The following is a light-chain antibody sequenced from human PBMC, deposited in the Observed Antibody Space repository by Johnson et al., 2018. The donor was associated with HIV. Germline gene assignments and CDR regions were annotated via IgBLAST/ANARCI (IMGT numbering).Light chain of an antibody. V-gene: IGLV1-51*01. CDR1: SSNIGNNY. CDR2: DNN. Sequence: QSVLTQPPSVSAAPGQKVTISCSGSSSNIGNNYVSWYQQLPGTAPKLLIYDNNKRPSGIPDRFSGSKSGTSATLGITGLQTGDEADYYCGTWDSSLSAGIYVFGTWTKVTVL. J-gene: IGLJ1*01. CDR3: GTWDSSLSAGIYV.